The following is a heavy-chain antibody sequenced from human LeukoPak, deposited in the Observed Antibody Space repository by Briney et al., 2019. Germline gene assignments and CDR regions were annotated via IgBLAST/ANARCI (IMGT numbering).Heavy chain of an antibody. V-gene: IGHV3-30*02. D-gene: IGHD1-26*01. CDR2: IRYDGSNK. Sequence: GGSLRLSCAASGFTFSSYGMHWVRQAPGKGLEWVAFIRYDGSNKYYADSVKGRFTISRDNSKNTLYLQMNSLRAEDTAVYYCARGPIVGATSYAFDIWGQGTMVTVSS. CDR1: GFTFSSYG. CDR3: ARGPIVGATSYAFDI. J-gene: IGHJ3*02.